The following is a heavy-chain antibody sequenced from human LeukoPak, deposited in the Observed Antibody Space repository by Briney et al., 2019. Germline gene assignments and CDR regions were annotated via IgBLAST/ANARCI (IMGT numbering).Heavy chain of an antibody. Sequence: PGGSLRLSCAASGLTVTDNHMNWVRQAPGKGLEWVSVIYSGGYTYYADSVKGRFTISRDNSKSTLYLQMNSLRAEDTAVYYCSRSRPKFKDFDYWGQGTLVTVSS. J-gene: IGHJ4*02. CDR3: SRSRPKFKDFDY. CDR2: IYSGGYT. V-gene: IGHV3-66*02. CDR1: GLTVTDNH.